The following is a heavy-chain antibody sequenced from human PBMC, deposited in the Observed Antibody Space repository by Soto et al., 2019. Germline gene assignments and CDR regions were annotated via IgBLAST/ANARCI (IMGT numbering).Heavy chain of an antibody. Sequence: PGGSLRLSCAASGFTFSDYYMSWIRQAPGKGLEWVSYISSSGSTIYYADSVKGRFTISRDNAKNSLYLQMNSLKTEDTAVYYYTTGLSNGYYNFDFWGQGTPVPVSS. V-gene: IGHV3-11*01. CDR1: GFTFSDYY. D-gene: IGHD3-22*01. CDR3: TTGLSNGYYNFDF. CDR2: ISSSGSTI. J-gene: IGHJ4*02.